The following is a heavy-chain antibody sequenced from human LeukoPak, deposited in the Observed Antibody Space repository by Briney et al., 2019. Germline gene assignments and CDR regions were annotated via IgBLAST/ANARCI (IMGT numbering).Heavy chain of an antibody. J-gene: IGHJ4*02. CDR3: GRDCSSTSCLLGGRDY. D-gene: IGHD2-2*01. CDR1: GFTFSDYS. V-gene: IGHV3-11*01. Sequence: GGSLRLSCAASGFTFSDYSMSWIRQAPGKGLEGVSYISSSGGNIRYADSVKGRFTISRDNAKNSLHLQMNSLRAEDTAVYYCGRDCSSTSCLLGGRDYWGQGTLVTVSS. CDR2: ISSSGGNI.